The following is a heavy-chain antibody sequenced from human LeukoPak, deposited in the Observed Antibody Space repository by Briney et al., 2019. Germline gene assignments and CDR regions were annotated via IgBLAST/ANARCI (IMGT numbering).Heavy chain of an antibody. J-gene: IGHJ3*01. V-gene: IGHV3-48*02. Sequence: HPGGSLRLSCAASGFTFTKYSMNWVRQAPGKGLEWVSYISSSSSTIYYAESVKGRFTISRDNAKNSLYLELDSLRDEDTAVYYCARDAGTANDAFDVWGQGTVVTVSS. CDR1: GFTFTKYS. CDR2: ISSSSSTI. CDR3: ARDAGTANDAFDV. D-gene: IGHD1-14*01.